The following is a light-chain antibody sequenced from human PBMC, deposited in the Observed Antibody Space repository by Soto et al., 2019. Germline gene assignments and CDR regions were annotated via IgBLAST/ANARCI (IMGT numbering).Light chain of an antibody. CDR3: QQYNSWPLIT. Sequence: EIVMTQSPGTLSVSPGERATLSCRASQTVSRHLAWYQQKPGQAPRLLIFGASTRATGIPDRFSGIGSGTDFTLTISFLQSEDFAVYYCQQYNSWPLITFGPGTRLDIK. CDR1: QTVSRH. CDR2: GAS. J-gene: IGKJ5*01. V-gene: IGKV3-15*01.